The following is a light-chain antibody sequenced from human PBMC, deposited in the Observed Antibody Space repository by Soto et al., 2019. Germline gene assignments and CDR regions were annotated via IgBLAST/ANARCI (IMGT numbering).Light chain of an antibody. CDR3: QKYDGAPLT. Sequence: EIQMTQSPSSLSPSVGDRVTITCRASQGMSTYLAWYQQKPGKAPKLLIYAASTLQSGVPSRFSGSASGTDFTLTISSLQPEDVATYYCQKYDGAPLTFGGGTKVEIK. J-gene: IGKJ4*01. CDR1: QGMSTY. CDR2: AAS. V-gene: IGKV1-27*01.